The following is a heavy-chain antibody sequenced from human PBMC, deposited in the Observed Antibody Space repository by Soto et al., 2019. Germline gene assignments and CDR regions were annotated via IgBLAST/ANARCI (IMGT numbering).Heavy chain of an antibody. CDR3: ARRLPYNYYAMDV. J-gene: IGHJ6*02. CDR2: MKPNSGNT. CDR1: GYTFTSYD. D-gene: IGHD2-21*02. Sequence: QVQLVQSGAEVKKPGVSVKVSCKASGYTFTSYDINWVRQATGQGLEWMGWMKPNSGNTGYAQKFQGRVTMTWNTSISTAYMDLTSLGSEDTAVYYCARRLPYNYYAMDVWGQGTTVTVSS. V-gene: IGHV1-8*01.